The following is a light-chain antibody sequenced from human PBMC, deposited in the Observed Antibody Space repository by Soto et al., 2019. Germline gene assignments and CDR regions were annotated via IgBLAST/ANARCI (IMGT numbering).Light chain of an antibody. Sequence: DIQMTQSPSTLSASVGDRVTITCRASQSISSGLAWYQKKPGKAPRLLIYKASSLEGGVPSRFSGSGSGTEFTLTISSLQPDDYATYYCQQYHSFWTFGQGTKVDIK. CDR1: QSISSG. CDR3: QQYHSFWT. J-gene: IGKJ1*01. CDR2: KAS. V-gene: IGKV1-5*03.